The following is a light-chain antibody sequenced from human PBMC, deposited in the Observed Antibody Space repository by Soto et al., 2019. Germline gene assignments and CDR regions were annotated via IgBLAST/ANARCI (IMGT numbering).Light chain of an antibody. CDR1: TGAVTNGHY. V-gene: IGLV7-46*01. CDR2: DTT. J-gene: IGLJ1*01. Sequence: AVVTQEPSRTVSPGGTVTLTGGSSTGAVTNGHYPYWFQQKPGQAPRTLIYDTTNRHSWTPARFSGSLLGGKAALTLSGAQPEDEAEYYCLLSYNGPYVFGTGTKVTVL. CDR3: LLSYNGPYV.